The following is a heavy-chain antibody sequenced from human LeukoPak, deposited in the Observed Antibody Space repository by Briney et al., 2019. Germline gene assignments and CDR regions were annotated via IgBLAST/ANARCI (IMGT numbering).Heavy chain of an antibody. CDR2: IYPGDSDT. CDR3: ARVLRFLEWLPFDY. Sequence: GESLKISCKVSGYSFTTYWIGWVRQMPGKGLEWMGIIYPGDSDTRYSPSFQGQVTISADKSISTAYLQWSSLKASDTAMYYCARVLRFLEWLPFDYWGQGTLVTVSS. CDR1: GYSFTTYW. J-gene: IGHJ4*02. V-gene: IGHV5-51*01. D-gene: IGHD3-3*01.